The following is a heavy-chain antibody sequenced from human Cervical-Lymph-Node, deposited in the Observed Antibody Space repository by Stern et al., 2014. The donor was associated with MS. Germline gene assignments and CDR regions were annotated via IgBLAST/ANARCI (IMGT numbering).Heavy chain of an antibody. CDR2: IIPVFGTT. J-gene: IGHJ4*02. D-gene: IGHD3-3*01. V-gene: IGHV1-69*06. CDR3: VLQTLGATY. Sequence: VQLVQSGAEVKKPGSSVKVSCKASGGTFSNYAMNWVRQAPGQGLMWMGGIIPVFGTTNQTQHFQDRVTFTADKATNTAFLELTSLISGDTAIYYCVLQTLGATYWGQGTLVTGSS. CDR1: GGTFSNYA.